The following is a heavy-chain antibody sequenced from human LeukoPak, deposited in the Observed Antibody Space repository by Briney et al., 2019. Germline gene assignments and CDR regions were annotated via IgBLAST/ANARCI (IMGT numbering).Heavy chain of an antibody. CDR3: AGDEGSSSFFWYYYGMDV. D-gene: IGHD6-13*01. V-gene: IGHV3-7*03. J-gene: IGHJ6*02. CDR1: GFTFSNYN. Sequence: GGSLRLPCAASGFTFSNYNMDWVRLAPGKGLEWVANIKQDGSEKYYVDSVKGRFTISRDNAKNSLYLQMNSLRAEDTAVYYCAGDEGSSSFFWYYYGMDVWGQGTTVTVSS. CDR2: IKQDGSEK.